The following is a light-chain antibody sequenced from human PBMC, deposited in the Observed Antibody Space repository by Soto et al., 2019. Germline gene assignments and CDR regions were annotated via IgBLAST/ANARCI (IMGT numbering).Light chain of an antibody. CDR2: TAS. CDR1: QGISSY. J-gene: IGKJ3*01. Sequence: DIQLTQSPSFLSASVGDRVTITCRASQGISSYLAWYQQKPGKAPKLLIYTASTLQSGVPSRFSGSRSWTEFTLTISSRQPEDSATYYCQQLSYPFTFGPGTKVDIK. CDR3: QQLSYPFT. V-gene: IGKV1-9*01.